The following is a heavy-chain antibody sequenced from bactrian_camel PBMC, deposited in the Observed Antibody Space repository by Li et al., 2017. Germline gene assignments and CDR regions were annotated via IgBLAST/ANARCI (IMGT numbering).Heavy chain of an antibody. J-gene: IGHJ4*01. CDR3: AASGPIGGPLSLDRIWYKY. V-gene: IGHV3S1*01. CDR1: GFTFSTYW. CDR2: IHYSDGRA. D-gene: IGHD1*01. Sequence: QLVESGGGLVRFGGSLRPSCAASGFTFSTYWMNWVRQAPGKGLEWVSEIHYSDGRAYCAEFVKGRFTISRDYAESTLYLHIDSLKPEDTALYYCAASGPIGGPLSLDRIWYKYWGQGTQVTVS.